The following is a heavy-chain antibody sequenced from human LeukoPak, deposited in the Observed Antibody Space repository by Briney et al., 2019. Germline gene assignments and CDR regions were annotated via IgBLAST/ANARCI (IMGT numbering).Heavy chain of an antibody. D-gene: IGHD2-2*01. V-gene: IGHV3-48*03. CDR2: IGSRPTTT. Sequence: VGSLRLSCEGSGFTFSTYEMNWVRQAPGKGLEWVSYIGSRPTTTYYADSVRGRFIISRDNTKNSVYLQMTSLRADDAAVYYFANTAAYEISWAFNIWGQGTMVAVSS. CDR3: ANTAAYEISWAFNI. CDR1: GFTFSTYE. J-gene: IGHJ3*02.